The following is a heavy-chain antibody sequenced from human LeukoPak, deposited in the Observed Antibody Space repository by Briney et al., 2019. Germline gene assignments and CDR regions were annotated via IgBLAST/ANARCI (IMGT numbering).Heavy chain of an antibody. J-gene: IGHJ4*02. CDR2: ISSSGSTI. CDR3: ARRLIAVAGYYFDY. Sequence: GGSLRLSCAASGFTFSDYYMSWIRQAPGKGLEWVSYISSSGSTIYYADSVKGRFTISRDNAKNSLYLQMNSLRAEDRAVYYCARRLIAVAGYYFDYWGQGTLVTVSS. CDR1: GFTFSDYY. V-gene: IGHV3-11*04. D-gene: IGHD6-19*01.